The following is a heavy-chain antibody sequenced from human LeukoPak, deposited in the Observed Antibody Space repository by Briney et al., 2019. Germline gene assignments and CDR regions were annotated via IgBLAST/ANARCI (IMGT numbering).Heavy chain of an antibody. CDR2: IKSKTDGGTA. V-gene: IGHV3-15*01. CDR1: RFTFSNAW. Sequence: GGSLRLSCAASRFTFSNAWMSWVRQAPGKGLEWVGRIKSKTDGGTADYAAPVKGRFTISRDDSKNTLYLQMNSLKTEDTAVYYCTSEKRYGKFDYWGQGTLVTVSS. J-gene: IGHJ4*02. CDR3: TSEKRYGKFDY. D-gene: IGHD1-1*01.